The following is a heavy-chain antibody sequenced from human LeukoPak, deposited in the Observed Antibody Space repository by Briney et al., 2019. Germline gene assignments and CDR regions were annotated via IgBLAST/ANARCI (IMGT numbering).Heavy chain of an antibody. J-gene: IGHJ5*02. CDR1: GGSINSHY. V-gene: IGHV4-59*11. CDR3: ARDRSGDDDFWSGYYTNYFDP. CDR2: ISYSGNT. Sequence: SETLSLTCTVSGGSINSHYWSWVRQPPGKGLVWIGYISYSGNTNYNPSLKSRVTISMHTSKNQLSLKLNSVTAADTAVYYCARDRSGDDDFWSGYYTNYFDPWGQGTLVTVSS. D-gene: IGHD3-3*01.